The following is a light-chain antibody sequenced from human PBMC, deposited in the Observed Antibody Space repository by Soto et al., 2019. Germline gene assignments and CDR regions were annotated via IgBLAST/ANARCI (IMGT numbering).Light chain of an antibody. J-gene: IGLJ1*01. CDR2: GNS. Sequence: QSVLTQPPSVSGAQGQRVTISCTGSNSNIGAGYEVHWYQQLPGTAPKHLIYGNSNRPSGVPDRFSGSKSGTSASLAITGLQAEDEADYYCQSYDSSLSGRVFGTGTKVTVL. CDR3: QSYDSSLSGRV. V-gene: IGLV1-40*01. CDR1: NSNIGAGYE.